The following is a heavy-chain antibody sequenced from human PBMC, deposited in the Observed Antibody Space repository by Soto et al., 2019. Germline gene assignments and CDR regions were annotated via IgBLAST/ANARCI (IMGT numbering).Heavy chain of an antibody. Sequence: GGSLRLSCAASGFTFSDYYMSWIRQAPGKGLEWVSYISSSGSTIYYADSVKGRFTISRDNAKNSLYLQMNSLRAEDTAVYYCARARKQWLVGQHFDYCGQGTLVTVSS. CDR3: ARARKQWLVGQHFDY. V-gene: IGHV3-11*01. D-gene: IGHD6-19*01. CDR1: GFTFSDYY. CDR2: ISSSGSTI. J-gene: IGHJ4*02.